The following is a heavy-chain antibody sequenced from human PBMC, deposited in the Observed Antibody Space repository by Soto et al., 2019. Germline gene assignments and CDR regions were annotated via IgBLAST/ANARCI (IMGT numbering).Heavy chain of an antibody. CDR3: ARDREPDGIWTFDS. CDR2: SFSSGGT. J-gene: IGHJ4*02. V-gene: IGHV3-23*05. Sequence: GGSLRLSCAASGFTFSRYAMGWVRQAPGKGLEWVAESFSSGGTQYADSVKGRFTISRDNSRNMVFLQMNGLRVEDTALYYCARDREPDGIWTFDSWGQGALVTVSS. CDR1: GFTFSRYA. D-gene: IGHD3-9*01.